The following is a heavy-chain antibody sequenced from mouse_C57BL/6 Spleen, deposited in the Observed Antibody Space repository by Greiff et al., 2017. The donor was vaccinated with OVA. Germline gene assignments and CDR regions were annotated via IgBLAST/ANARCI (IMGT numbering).Heavy chain of an antibody. CDR3: ARERLRALDV. V-gene: IGHV5-17*01. CDR2: ISSGSSTI. D-gene: IGHD2-4*01. Sequence: VKFVESGGGLVKPGGSLKLSCAASGFTFSDYGMHWVRQAPEKGLEWVAYISSGSSTIYYADTVKGRFTISRDNAKNTLFLQMTSLRSEDTAMYYCARERLRALDVWGTGTTVTVSS. J-gene: IGHJ1*03. CDR1: GFTFSDYG.